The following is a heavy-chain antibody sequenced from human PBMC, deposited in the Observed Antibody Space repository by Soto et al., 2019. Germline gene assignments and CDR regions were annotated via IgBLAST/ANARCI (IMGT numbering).Heavy chain of an antibody. V-gene: IGHV1-46*01. CDR3: ARDVKVVVAATDAFDI. Sequence: ASVKVSCKASGYTFTSYYMHWVRQAPGQGLEWMGIINPSGGSTSYAQKFRGRVTMTRDTSTSTVYMELSSLRSEDTAVYYCARDVKVVVAATDAFDIWGQGTMVTVSS. CDR1: GYTFTSYY. J-gene: IGHJ3*02. CDR2: INPSGGST. D-gene: IGHD2-15*01.